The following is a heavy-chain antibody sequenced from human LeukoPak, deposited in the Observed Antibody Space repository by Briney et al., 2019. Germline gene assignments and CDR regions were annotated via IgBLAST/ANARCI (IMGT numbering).Heavy chain of an antibody. CDR2: VSHNGPDK. J-gene: IGHJ4*02. V-gene: IGHV3-30-3*01. CDR3: ARDDY. Sequence: PGGSLRLSCAASGFTFSSYTMHWVRQAPGKGLEWVAVVSHNGPDKYYADSVKGRFTISRDNSKNTLYLQMSSLGVDDTAVYYCARDDYWGQGTLVTVSS. CDR1: GFTFSSYT.